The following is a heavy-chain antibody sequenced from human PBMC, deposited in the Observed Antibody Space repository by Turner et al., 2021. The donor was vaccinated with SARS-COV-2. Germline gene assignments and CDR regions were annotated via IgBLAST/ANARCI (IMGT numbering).Heavy chain of an antibody. CDR3: ARPRDYYYYMDV. J-gene: IGHJ6*03. CDR1: GYTFTGYY. CDR2: INTNSGGT. V-gene: IGHV1-2*02. Sequence: QVQLGQSGAEVKKPGASVKVSCQASGYTFTGYYMHWVRQAPGQGLEWMGWINTNSGGTNYEQKFQGRVTMTRDTSISTVYMELSRLRSDDTAVYYCARPRDYYYYMDVWGKGTTVTVSS.